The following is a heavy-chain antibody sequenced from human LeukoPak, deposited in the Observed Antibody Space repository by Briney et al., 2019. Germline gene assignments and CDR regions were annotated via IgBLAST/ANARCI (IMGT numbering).Heavy chain of an antibody. V-gene: IGHV1-2*02. CDR3: ARDLAFNVPYSSGHPH. Sequence: ASVKVSCKASGYTFTDYYMRWVRQAPGQGLEWMGWINPKNGGTNYAQKFHGRVTMTRDTSISTVYMELSRLTSDETAVYYCARDLAFNVPYSSGHPHWGQGTLVTVSS. CDR1: GYTFTDYY. D-gene: IGHD3-22*01. J-gene: IGHJ4*02. CDR2: INPKNGGT.